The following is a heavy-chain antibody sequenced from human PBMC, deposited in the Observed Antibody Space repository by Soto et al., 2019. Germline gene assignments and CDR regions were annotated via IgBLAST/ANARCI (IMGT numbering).Heavy chain of an antibody. J-gene: IGHJ3*02. CDR2: ISSSSSTI. CDR3: ARDRSGYYDSSGYWIDAFDI. CDR1: GFTFSSYS. D-gene: IGHD3-22*01. V-gene: IGHV3-48*02. Sequence: GGSLRLSCAASGFTFSSYSMNWVRQAPGKGLEWVSYISSSSSTIYYADSVKGRFTISRDNAKNSLYLQMNSLRDEDTAVYYCARDRSGYYDSSGYWIDAFDIWGQGTMVTVSS.